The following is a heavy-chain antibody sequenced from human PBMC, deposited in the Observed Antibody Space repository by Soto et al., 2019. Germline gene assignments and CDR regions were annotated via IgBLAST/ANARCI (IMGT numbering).Heavy chain of an antibody. D-gene: IGHD1-26*01. J-gene: IGHJ4*02. CDR2: ISAYNGNT. Sequence: AASVKVSCKASGYTFTSYGISWVRQAPGQGLEWMGWISAYNGNTNYAQKLQGRVTMTSDTSTSTAYMELRSLRSDDTAVYYCAREYSGTHEFDYWGQGTLVTVSS. CDR3: AREYSGTHEFDY. V-gene: IGHV1-18*01. CDR1: GYTFTSYG.